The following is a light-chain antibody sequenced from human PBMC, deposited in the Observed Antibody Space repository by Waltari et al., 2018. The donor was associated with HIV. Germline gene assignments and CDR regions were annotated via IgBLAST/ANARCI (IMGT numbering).Light chain of an antibody. CDR1: PGISSY. CDR2: AAS. CDR3: QQRNSYPPHT. Sequence: DIQLTQSPSFLSASVGDRVSITCRASPGISSYLALYQQKPGKAPKLLIYAASTLQSGVPSRFSGSGSGTEFTLTISSLQPEDFATYYCQQRNSYPPHTFGQGTKLEIK. J-gene: IGKJ2*01. V-gene: IGKV1-9*01.